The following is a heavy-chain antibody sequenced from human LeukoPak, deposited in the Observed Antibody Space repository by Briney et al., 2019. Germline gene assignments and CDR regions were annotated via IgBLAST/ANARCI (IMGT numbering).Heavy chain of an antibody. CDR1: GFTFSTYS. CDR2: ISSSSDYI. Sequence: GGSLRLSCAASGFTFSTYSMNWVRQAPGKGLEWVSSISSSSDYIHYADSLKGRFTISRDNAKNSLYLQMNSLRAEDTAVYYCARDPRDYGKFDYWGQGTLVTVSS. J-gene: IGHJ4*02. D-gene: IGHD4-17*01. CDR3: ARDPRDYGKFDY. V-gene: IGHV3-21*01.